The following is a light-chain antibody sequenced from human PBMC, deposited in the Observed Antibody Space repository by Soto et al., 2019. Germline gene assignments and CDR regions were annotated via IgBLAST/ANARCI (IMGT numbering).Light chain of an antibody. CDR2: GAS. CDR3: QQYNNWPQT. CDR1: QSVSSN. V-gene: IGKV3-15*01. Sequence: EIVMTQSPDTLSVSPGERATLSCRASQSVSSNLAWYQQKPGQAPRLLIYGASTRATGIPARFSGSGSGTEFTLTISSLQSEDFAVYYCQQYNNWPQTLGQGTKLEIK. J-gene: IGKJ2*01.